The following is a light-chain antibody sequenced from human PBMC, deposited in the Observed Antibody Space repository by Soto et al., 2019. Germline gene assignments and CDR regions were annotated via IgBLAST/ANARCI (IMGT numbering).Light chain of an antibody. V-gene: IGKV1-5*01. CDR3: QQYNSYSWA. Sequence: DSQITESTSTLSASVGDRVSSTCSASQSISSWLAWYQQKPGKAPKLLIYDASSLESGVPSRFSGSGSGTEFTLTCSRRKPDDFPSHSWQQYNSYSWAFGQGTKVDIK. CDR2: DAS. J-gene: IGKJ1*01. CDR1: QSISSW.